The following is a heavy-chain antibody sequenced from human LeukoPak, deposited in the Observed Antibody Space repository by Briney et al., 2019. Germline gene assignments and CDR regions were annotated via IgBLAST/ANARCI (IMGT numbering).Heavy chain of an antibody. Sequence: SEPLSLTCTVSGGSISSSTYYWGWLRQPPGEGLEWIGSIHYTGGTYYNPSLKSRVTISVDTSNNQFSLQLSSLTAADTAVYYCAGGYSSGWTAGLDFWGQGTLVTVSS. D-gene: IGHD2-15*01. CDR2: IHYTGGT. CDR3: AGGYSSGWTAGLDF. J-gene: IGHJ4*02. V-gene: IGHV4-39*01. CDR1: GGSISSSTYY.